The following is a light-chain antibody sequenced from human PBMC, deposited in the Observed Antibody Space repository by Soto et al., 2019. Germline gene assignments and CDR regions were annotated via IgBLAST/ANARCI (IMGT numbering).Light chain of an antibody. CDR1: QAIRND. V-gene: IGKV1-6*02. CDR2: AAS. J-gene: IGKJ5*01. CDR3: VQDYASPPT. Sequence: AIQMTQSPSSQSASVGDRVTITCRASQAIRNDVGWYQQKPVKAPKLLIYAASSLQSGGPSRFSGRGSGTDFALTISSLQAEDFANYYGVQDYASPPTIGHGPGLEIK.